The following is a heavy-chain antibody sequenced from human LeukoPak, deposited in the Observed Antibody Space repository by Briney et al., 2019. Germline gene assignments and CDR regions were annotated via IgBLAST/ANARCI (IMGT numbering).Heavy chain of an antibody. CDR3: ASGQGSFYTYYFDY. Sequence: STYYGDSVKGRFTISRHNSKNTLYLQMNSLRAEDTAVYCCASGQGSFYTYYFDYWGQGTLVTVSS. CDR2: ST. D-gene: IGHD3-16*01. J-gene: IGHJ4*02. V-gene: IGHV3-53*04.